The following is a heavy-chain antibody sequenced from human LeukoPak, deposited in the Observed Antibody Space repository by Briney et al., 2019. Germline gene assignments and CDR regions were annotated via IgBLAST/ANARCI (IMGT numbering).Heavy chain of an antibody. CDR2: ISSSSSTI. CDR3: ASGYYYDSSGYYV. D-gene: IGHD3-22*01. Sequence: GGSLRLSCAASGFTFSSYSMNWVRQAPGKGLEWVSYISSSSSTIYYADSVKGRFTISRDNSKNTLYLQMNSLRAEDTAVYYCASGYYYDSSGYYVWGQGTLVTVSS. V-gene: IGHV3-48*01. CDR1: GFTFSSYS. J-gene: IGHJ4*02.